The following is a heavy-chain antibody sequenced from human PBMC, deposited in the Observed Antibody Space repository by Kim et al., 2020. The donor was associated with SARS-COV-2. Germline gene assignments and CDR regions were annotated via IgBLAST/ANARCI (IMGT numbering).Heavy chain of an antibody. V-gene: IGHV4-4*02. CDR2: VSHSGIT. J-gene: IGHJ4*02. CDR3: AKVDDY. CDR1: GVSISSGHW. Sequence: SETLSLTCAVSGVSISSGHWWSWVRQSPEKGLEWIGEVSHSGITKYTPSLNSRVTISVDESKNQFSLRLTSVTAADTAVYFCAKVDDYWGPGILVTVSS.